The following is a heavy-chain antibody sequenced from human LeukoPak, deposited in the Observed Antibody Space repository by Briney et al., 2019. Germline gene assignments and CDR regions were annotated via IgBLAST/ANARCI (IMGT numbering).Heavy chain of an antibody. D-gene: IGHD3-16*02. CDR3: AKDSYDYVWGSYRFDY. CDR2: ISYDGSNK. Sequence: GRSLRLSCAASGFTFSSYGMHWVRQAPGKGLEWVAVISYDGSNKYYADSVKGRFTISRDNSKNTLYLQMNSLRAEDTAVYYCAKDSYDYVWGSYRFDYWGQGILVTVSS. J-gene: IGHJ4*02. CDR1: GFTFSSYG. V-gene: IGHV3-30*18.